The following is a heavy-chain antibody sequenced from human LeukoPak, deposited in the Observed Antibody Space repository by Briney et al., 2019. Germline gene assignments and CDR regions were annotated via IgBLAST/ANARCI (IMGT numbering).Heavy chain of an antibody. J-gene: IGHJ6*03. CDR1: GFTVSSNY. CDR3: ARVTGRDYYYYYMDV. CDR2: IYSGGST. Sequence: PGGSLRLSCVASGFTVSSNYMSWVRQAPGKGLDWVSIIYSGGSTYYADSVKGRFTISRDNSKNTLYLQMNSLRAEDTAVYYCARVTGRDYYYYYMDVWGKGTTVTISS. V-gene: IGHV3-53*01. D-gene: IGHD1-26*01.